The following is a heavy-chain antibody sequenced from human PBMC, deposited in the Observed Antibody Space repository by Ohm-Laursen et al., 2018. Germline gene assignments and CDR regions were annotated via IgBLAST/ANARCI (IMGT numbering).Heavy chain of an antibody. CDR1: GFTFSSYG. D-gene: IGHD3-16*02. Sequence: SLRLSCAASGFTFSSYGMHWVRQAPGKGLEWVAVIWHDGSTKYYADSVKDRFTISRDNSKNTLYLQMNSLRPEDTAVYYCARGWEISSWGQGTLVTVSP. CDR3: ARGWEISS. CDR2: IWHDGSTK. J-gene: IGHJ5*02. V-gene: IGHV3-33*01.